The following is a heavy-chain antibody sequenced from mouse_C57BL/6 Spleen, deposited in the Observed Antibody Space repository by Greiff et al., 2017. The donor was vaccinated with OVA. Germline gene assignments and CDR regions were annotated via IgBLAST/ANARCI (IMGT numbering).Heavy chain of an antibody. V-gene: IGHV2-9-1*01. CDR1: GFSLTSYA. CDR2: IWTGGGT. CDR3: ARNFDDYDGLGDY. J-gene: IGHJ4*01. D-gene: IGHD2-4*01. Sequence: QVQLQQSGPGLVAPSQSLSITCTVSGFSLTSYAISWVRQPPGKGLEWLGVIWTGGGTNYNSALKSRLSISKDNSKSHVFLKMNSLQTDDTATYYCARNFDDYDGLGDYWGQGTSVTVSS.